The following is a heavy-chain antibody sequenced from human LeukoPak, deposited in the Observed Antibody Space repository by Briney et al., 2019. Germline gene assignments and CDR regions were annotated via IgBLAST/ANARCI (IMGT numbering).Heavy chain of an antibody. Sequence: SETLSLTCAVSGGSISSSDWWSWVRQPPGRGLEWIGYIWRSDHTNYNPSLKSRVTMSLDKSKNQFSLKLSSVTAADTAVYYCARDPHCSSTNCPFDFWGQGTLVTVSS. V-gene: IGHV4-4*02. CDR1: GGSISSSDW. D-gene: IGHD2-2*01. J-gene: IGHJ4*02. CDR2: IWRSDHT. CDR3: ARDPHCSSTNCPFDF.